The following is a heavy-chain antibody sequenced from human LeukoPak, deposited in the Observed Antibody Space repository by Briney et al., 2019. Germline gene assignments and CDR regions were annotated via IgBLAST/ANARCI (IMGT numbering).Heavy chain of an antibody. Sequence: PGGSLRLSCAASGFTFSSYAMSWVRQAPGKGLEWVSAISGSGGSTYYADSVRGRFTISRDGSKNTLYLQMYSLRAEDTAVYYCAKDPQTYCGSGSCYLDYWGQGTLVTVSS. CDR1: GFTFSSYA. CDR2: ISGSGGST. J-gene: IGHJ4*02. D-gene: IGHD2-15*01. V-gene: IGHV3-23*01. CDR3: AKDPQTYCGSGSCYLDY.